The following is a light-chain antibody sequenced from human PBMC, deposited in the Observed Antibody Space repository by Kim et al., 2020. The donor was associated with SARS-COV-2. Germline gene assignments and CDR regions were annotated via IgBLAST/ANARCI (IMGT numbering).Light chain of an antibody. CDR2: EIN. V-gene: IGLV2-8*01. CDR1: SSDIGGYDY. Sequence: GHSVTISCTGTSSDIGGYDYVSWYQQYPGKAPKLMIYEINKRPSGVPDRFSGSKSGNTASLTVSGLQAEDEADYYCNSYAGSNNLVFGGGTKLTVL. CDR3: NSYAGSNNLV. J-gene: IGLJ3*02.